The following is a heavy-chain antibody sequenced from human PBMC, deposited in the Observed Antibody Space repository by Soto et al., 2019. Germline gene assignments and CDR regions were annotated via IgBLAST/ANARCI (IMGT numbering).Heavy chain of an antibody. CDR2: TRNKANSYTT. V-gene: IGHV3-72*01. CDR1: GFTFSDHY. CDR3: ARGGYCSSTSCYRDYYGMDV. Sequence: GGSLRLSCAASGFTFSDHYMDWVRQAPGKGLEWVGRTRNKANSYTTEYAASVKGRFTISRDDSKNSLYLQMNSLKTEDTAVYYCARGGYCSSTSCYRDYYGMDVWGQGTTVTVSS. D-gene: IGHD2-2*01. J-gene: IGHJ6*02.